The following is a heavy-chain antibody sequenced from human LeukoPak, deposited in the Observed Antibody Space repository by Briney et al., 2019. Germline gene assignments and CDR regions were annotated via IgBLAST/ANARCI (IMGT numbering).Heavy chain of an antibody. CDR3: ARGSPIVVVTFDY. J-gene: IGHJ4*02. D-gene: IGHD3-22*01. CDR1: GGSFSGYY. V-gene: IGHV4-34*01. Sequence: SETLSLTCAVYGGSFSGYYWSWIRQPPGEGLEWIGEINHSGSTNYNPSLKSRVTISVDTSKNQFSLKLSSVTAADTAVYYCARGSPIVVVTFDYWGQGTLVTVSS. CDR2: INHSGST.